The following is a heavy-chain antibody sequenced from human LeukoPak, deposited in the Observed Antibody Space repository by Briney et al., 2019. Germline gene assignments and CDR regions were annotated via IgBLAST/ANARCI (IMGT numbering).Heavy chain of an antibody. Sequence: PGGSLRLSCAASGFTFSSYSMNWVRQAPGKGLEWVSGISWNSGSIGYADSVKGRFTISRDNAKNSLYLQMNSLRAEDTALYYCAKDPSITIFGVVMYAFDIWGQGTMVTVSS. J-gene: IGHJ3*02. V-gene: IGHV3-9*01. CDR1: GFTFSSYS. CDR3: AKDPSITIFGVVMYAFDI. CDR2: ISWNSGSI. D-gene: IGHD3-3*01.